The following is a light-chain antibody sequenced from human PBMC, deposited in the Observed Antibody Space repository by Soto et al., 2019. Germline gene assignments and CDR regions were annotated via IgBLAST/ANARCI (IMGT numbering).Light chain of an antibody. CDR3: QQYGNSPLT. CDR2: GAS. J-gene: IGKJ4*01. Sequence: EIVLTQSPGTLSLSPGERATLSCRASQSVSSSYLAWYQQRPGQAPRLLIYGASNRATGIPDRFSGSGSGTDFTLTISRLEPEDFAVYFCQQYGNSPLTFGGGTKVGI. CDR1: QSVSSSY. V-gene: IGKV3-20*01.